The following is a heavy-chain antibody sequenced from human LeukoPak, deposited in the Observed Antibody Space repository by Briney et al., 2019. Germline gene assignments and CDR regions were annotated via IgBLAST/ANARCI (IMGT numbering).Heavy chain of an antibody. Sequence: ASVKVSCTVSGYTLTELSMHWVRQAPGKGLEWMGGFDPEDGETIYAQKFQGRVTMTEDTSTDTAYMELSSLRSEDTAVYYCATPPGRYYDQEKAQFDYWGQGTLVTVSS. CDR3: ATPPGRYYDQEKAQFDY. D-gene: IGHD3-22*01. CDR2: FDPEDGET. V-gene: IGHV1-24*01. CDR1: GYTLTELS. J-gene: IGHJ4*02.